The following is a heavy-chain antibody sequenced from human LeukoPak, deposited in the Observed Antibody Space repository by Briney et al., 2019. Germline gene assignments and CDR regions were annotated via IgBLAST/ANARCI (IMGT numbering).Heavy chain of an antibody. V-gene: IGHV4-59*01. CDR1: GGSISGYY. J-gene: IGHJ3*02. D-gene: IGHD3-22*01. Sequence: PSETLSLTCTVSGGSISGYYWSWIRQPPGKGLEWIGYIHYSGSTNYNPSLKSRVTISVDMSKKQFFLKLSSVTAADTAVYYCARHYYDSSGYDPGAFDIWGQGTMVTVSS. CDR3: ARHYYDSSGYDPGAFDI. CDR2: IHYSGST.